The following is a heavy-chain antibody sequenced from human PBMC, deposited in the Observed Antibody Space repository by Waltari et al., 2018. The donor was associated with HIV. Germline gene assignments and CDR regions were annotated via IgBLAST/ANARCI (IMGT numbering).Heavy chain of an antibody. V-gene: IGHV3-15*01. D-gene: IGHD1-1*01. Sequence: ELQLVESGGGEVKPGVSLRGACGDSGLTFTNAWMSRVRHAPGMGLEWVGRIKRKIDGETTDYAAPVKGRFTISRDDSQNTLYLQMDSLKTEDTAVYFCTAPVHNLNDAINDHWGQGTLVTVSS. CDR2: IKRKIDGETT. CDR3: TAPVHNLNDAINDH. J-gene: IGHJ4*02. CDR1: GLTFTNAW.